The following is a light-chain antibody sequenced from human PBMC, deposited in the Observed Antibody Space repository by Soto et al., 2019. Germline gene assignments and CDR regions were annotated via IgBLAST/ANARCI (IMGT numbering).Light chain of an antibody. CDR2: SAS. Sequence: LVWYQQKRGQAPRLLIYSASTRATGIPDRFSGGGSGTDFTITISRLEPEDVEVDECQQYAGTPLTFGGGTKVDIK. J-gene: IGKJ4*01. CDR3: QQYAGTPLT. V-gene: IGKV3-20*01.